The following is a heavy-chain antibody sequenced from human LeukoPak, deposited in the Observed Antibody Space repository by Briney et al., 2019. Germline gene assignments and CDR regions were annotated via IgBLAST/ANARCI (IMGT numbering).Heavy chain of an antibody. D-gene: IGHD3-22*01. Sequence: ASVKVSCKASGCTFTGYYMHWVRQAPGQGLEWMGRIIPIFGTANYAQKFQGRVTITTDESTSTAYMELSSLRSEDTAVYYCARDQGPYYYDSSGYYDYWGQGTLVTVSS. J-gene: IGHJ4*02. CDR1: GCTFTGYY. CDR3: ARDQGPYYYDSSGYYDY. V-gene: IGHV1-69*05. CDR2: IIPIFGTA.